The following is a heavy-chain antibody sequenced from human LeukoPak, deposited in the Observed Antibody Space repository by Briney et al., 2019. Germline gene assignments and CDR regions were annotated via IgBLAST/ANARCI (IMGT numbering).Heavy chain of an antibody. Sequence: PGGSLRLSCAASGFSFSAYGMHWVRQAPGKGLEWVAIISYAGTNEYYADSVKGRFTISRDNSKNMLYLQTNSLRVEDTAVYFCAKDSGIAVPAGGWFDPWGQGILVTVSS. CDR3: AKDSGIAVPAGGWFDP. J-gene: IGHJ5*02. D-gene: IGHD6-19*01. CDR2: ISYAGTNE. V-gene: IGHV3-30*18. CDR1: GFSFSAYG.